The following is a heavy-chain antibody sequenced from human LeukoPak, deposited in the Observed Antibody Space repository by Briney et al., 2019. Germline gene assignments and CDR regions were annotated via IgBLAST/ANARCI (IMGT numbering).Heavy chain of an antibody. D-gene: IGHD3-22*01. J-gene: IGHJ3*02. CDR3: ARKPPYYDSDGPRWALDI. V-gene: IGHV1-18*01. CDR2: ISGNNGNT. Sequence: WASVKVSCKASGYSFCTSGITWVRQAPGQGLEWMGWISGNNGNTDYVKKFQGRVTMTTDTSTSTAYMELRSLKSGDTAVYFCARKPPYYDSDGPRWALDIWGQGTMVTVSS. CDR1: GYSFCTSG.